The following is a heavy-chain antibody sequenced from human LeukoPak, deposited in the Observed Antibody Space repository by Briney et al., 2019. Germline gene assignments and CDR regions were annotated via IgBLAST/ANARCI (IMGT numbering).Heavy chain of an antibody. V-gene: IGHV1-69*13. CDR3: ASSYYYYDSSGYYYLLDY. CDR2: IIPIFGTA. D-gene: IGHD3-22*01. Sequence: SVKVSCKASGYTFTSYYMHWVRQAPGQGLEWMGGIIPIFGTANYAQKFQGRVTITADESTSTAYMELSSLRSEDTAVYYCASSYYYYDSSGYYYLLDYWGQGTLVTVSS. CDR1: GYTFTSYY. J-gene: IGHJ4*02.